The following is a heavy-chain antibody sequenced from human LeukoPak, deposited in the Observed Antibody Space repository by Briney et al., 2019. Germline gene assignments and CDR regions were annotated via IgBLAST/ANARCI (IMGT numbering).Heavy chain of an antibody. Sequence: GGSLRLSCAASGFTFSSYAMHWVRQAPGKGLEWVAVISYDGSSKYYADSVKGRFTISRDNSKNTLYLQMNSLRAEDTAVYYCARDKPPYSGSYYDSLDYWGQGTLVTVSS. CDR3: ARDKPPYSGSYYDSLDY. J-gene: IGHJ4*02. CDR2: ISYDGSSK. CDR1: GFTFSSYA. D-gene: IGHD1-26*01. V-gene: IGHV3-30*04.